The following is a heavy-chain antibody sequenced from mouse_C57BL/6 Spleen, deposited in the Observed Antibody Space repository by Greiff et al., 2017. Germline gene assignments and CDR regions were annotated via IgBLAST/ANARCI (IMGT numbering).Heavy chain of an antibody. CDR2: ISDGGSYT. CDR1: GFTFSSYA. D-gene: IGHD1-1*01. V-gene: IGHV5-4*01. Sequence: EVHLVESGGGLVKPGGSLKLSCAASGFTFSSYAMSWVRQTPEKRLEWVATISDGGSYTYYPDNVKGRFTISRDNAKNNLYLQMSHLKSEDTAMYYCASFTTVNYWGQGTTLTVSS. CDR3: ASFTTVNY. J-gene: IGHJ2*01.